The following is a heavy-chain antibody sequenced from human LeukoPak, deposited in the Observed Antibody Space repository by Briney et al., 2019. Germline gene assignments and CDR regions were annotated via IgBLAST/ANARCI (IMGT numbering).Heavy chain of an antibody. CDR1: GGTFSSYA. CDR3: ARTLYYDYVWGSYDLDY. CDR2: IIPIFGTA. Sequence: SVKVSCKASGGTFSSYAISWVRQAPGQGLEWMRGIIPIFGTANYAQKFQGRVTITADESTSTAYMELSSLRSEDTAVYYCARTLYYDYVWGSYDLDYWGQGTLVTVSS. D-gene: IGHD3-16*01. V-gene: IGHV1-69*13. J-gene: IGHJ4*02.